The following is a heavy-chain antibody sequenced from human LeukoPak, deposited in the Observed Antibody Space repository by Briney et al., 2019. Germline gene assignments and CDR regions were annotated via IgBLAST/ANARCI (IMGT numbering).Heavy chain of an antibody. CDR2: IYPGDSDT. J-gene: IGHJ5*02. V-gene: IGHV5-51*01. CDR3: ARVPPGAVGNNWFDP. D-gene: IGHD1-1*01. CDR1: GYSFTSYW. Sequence: GESLKTSCKGSGYSFTSYWIGWVRQMPGKGLEWMGIIYPGDSDTRCSPSFQGQVTISADKSISTAYLQWSSLKASDTAMYYCARVPPGAVGNNWFDPWGQGTLVTVSS.